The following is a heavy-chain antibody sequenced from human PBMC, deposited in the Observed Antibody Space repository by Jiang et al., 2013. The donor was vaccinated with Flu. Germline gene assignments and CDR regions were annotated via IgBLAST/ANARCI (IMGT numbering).Heavy chain of an antibody. J-gene: IGHJ4*02. D-gene: IGHD1-1*01. CDR2: INPSGGST. Sequence: QLVESGAEVRKPGASVKVSCKASGYTFTSYYIHWVRQAPGQGLEWMGIINPSGGSTSYAQKFQGRVTMTRDTSTSTVYMELSSLRSEDTAVYYCARVSNWNDFVYWGQGTLVTVSS. CDR1: GYTFTSYY. V-gene: IGHV1-46*01. CDR3: ARVSNWNDFVY.